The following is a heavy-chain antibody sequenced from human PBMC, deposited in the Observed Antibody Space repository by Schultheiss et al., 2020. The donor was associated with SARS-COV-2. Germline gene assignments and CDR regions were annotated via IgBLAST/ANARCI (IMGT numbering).Heavy chain of an antibody. Sequence: GSLRLSCAVYGGSFSGYYWSWIRQPPGKGLEWIGYIYYSGSTYYNPSLKSRVTISVDTSKNQFSLKLSSVTAADTAVYYCARGVIAYYYGMDVWGQGTTVTVSS. J-gene: IGHJ6*02. CDR3: ARGVIAYYYGMDV. CDR2: IYYSGST. CDR1: GGSFSGYY. V-gene: IGHV4-34*01.